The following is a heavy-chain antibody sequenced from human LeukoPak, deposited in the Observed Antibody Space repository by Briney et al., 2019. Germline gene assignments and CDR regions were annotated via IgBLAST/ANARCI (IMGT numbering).Heavy chain of an antibody. CDR2: IVNWDGGNT. Sequence: GGSLRLSCAASGFTFDNYGMSWVRQAPGKGLEWVSAIVNWDGGNTGYADSVRGRLTICRDNAKISLYLQIHNLRAEDTALYYWARCSRSSTSCYSAFDIWGLEAMVTVSS. J-gene: IGHJ3*02. CDR3: ARCSRSSTSCYSAFDI. D-gene: IGHD2-2*02. V-gene: IGHV3-20*04. CDR1: GFTFDNYG.